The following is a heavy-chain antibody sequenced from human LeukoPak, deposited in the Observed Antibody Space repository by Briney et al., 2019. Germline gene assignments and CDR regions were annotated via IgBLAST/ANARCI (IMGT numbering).Heavy chain of an antibody. V-gene: IGHV3-64*01. CDR3: ASLFHSSGWYGGVFDY. CDR1: GFTFSSYA. CDR2: ISSNGGST. D-gene: IGHD6-19*01. J-gene: IGHJ4*02. Sequence: GGSLRLSCAASGFTFSSYAMHWARQAPGKGLEYVSAISSNGGSTYYANSVKGRFTISRDNSKNTLYLQMGSLRAEDMAVYYCASLFHSSGWYGGVFDYWGQGTLVTVSS.